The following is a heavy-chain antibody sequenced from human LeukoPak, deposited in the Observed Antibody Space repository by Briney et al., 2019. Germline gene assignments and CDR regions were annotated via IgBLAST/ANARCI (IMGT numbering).Heavy chain of an antibody. Sequence: GEYLKIYCKGSGYSFTSYWIGWVRQMPGKGLEWMGIIYPGDSDTRYSPSFQGQVTISADKSISTAYLQWSSLKASDTAMYYCARLRWSGYFMHAEYFQHWGQGTLVTVSS. CDR3: ARLRWSGYFMHAEYFQH. D-gene: IGHD3-3*01. CDR1: GYSFTSYW. CDR2: IYPGDSDT. V-gene: IGHV5-51*01. J-gene: IGHJ1*01.